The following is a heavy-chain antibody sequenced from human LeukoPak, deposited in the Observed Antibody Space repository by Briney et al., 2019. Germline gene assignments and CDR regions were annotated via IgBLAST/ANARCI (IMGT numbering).Heavy chain of an antibody. Sequence: ASVKVSCKASGYTFTSYGISWVRQAPGQGLEWMGWISAYNGNTNYAQKLQGRVTMTTDTSTSTAYMELRSLRSDDTAVYYCARVWGYDILTGPPDYWGQGTLVTVSS. D-gene: IGHD3-9*01. CDR3: ARVWGYDILTGPPDY. J-gene: IGHJ4*02. CDR1: GYTFTSYG. CDR2: ISAYNGNT. V-gene: IGHV1-18*01.